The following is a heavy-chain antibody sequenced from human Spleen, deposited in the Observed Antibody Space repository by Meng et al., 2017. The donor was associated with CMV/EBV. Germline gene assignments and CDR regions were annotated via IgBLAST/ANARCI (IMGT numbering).Heavy chain of an antibody. CDR3: AKDRAYSSSSNYFDY. CDR2: ISGSGGST. CDR1: GFTFCRYA. J-gene: IGHJ4*02. D-gene: IGHD6-13*01. Sequence: VEVGGSGGDVVRHGTSLRLFCAGSGFTFCRYAMSWVRQAPGKGLEWVSAISGSGGSTYYADSVKGRFTISRDNSKNTLYLQMNSLRAEDTAVYYCAKDRAYSSSSNYFDYWGQGTLVTVTS. V-gene: IGHV3-23*04.